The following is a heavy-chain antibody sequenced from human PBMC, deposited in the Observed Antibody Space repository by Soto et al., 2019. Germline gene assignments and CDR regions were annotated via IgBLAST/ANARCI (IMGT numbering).Heavy chain of an antibody. CDR1: GFTVSDNL. CDR3: ARRRAITATTTNAY. D-gene: IGHD2-8*01. J-gene: IGHJ4*02. V-gene: IGHV3-66*04. Sequence: PGRSLRLSCAASGFTVSDNLITWVLRAPGKGLEWVSVINSGGDPYYADSVKGRFTISRDNAKNTVYLQMNSLSAEDTAVYYCARRRAITATTTNAYWGQGALVIVPS. CDR2: INSGGDP.